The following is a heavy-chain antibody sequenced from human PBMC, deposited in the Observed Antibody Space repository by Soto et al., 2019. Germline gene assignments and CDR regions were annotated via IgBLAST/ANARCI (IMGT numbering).Heavy chain of an antibody. V-gene: IGHV3-30*04. J-gene: IGHJ6*02. Sequence: QVQLVESGGGVVQPGRSLRLSCAASGFTFSSYAMHWVRQAPGKGLEWVAVISYDGRNKYYADSVKGRFTISRDNSKNTLYLEMNSLRVEDTAVYHCVRDTAYCSGGTCYSSLDMDVWGQGTTVTVSS. D-gene: IGHD2-15*01. CDR2: ISYDGRNK. CDR3: VRDTAYCSGGTCYSSLDMDV. CDR1: GFTFSSYA.